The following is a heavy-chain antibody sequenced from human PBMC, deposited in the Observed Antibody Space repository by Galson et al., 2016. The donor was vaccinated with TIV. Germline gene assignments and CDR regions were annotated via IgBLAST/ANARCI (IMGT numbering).Heavy chain of an antibody. Sequence: PALVKPTQTLTLTCTFSGFSLSTTKVGVAWVRQPPGEALEWLALIYLDDDKRYSPSLRSRLAISKDTSKNQVVLIMTNMDPVDTATYYCTHLPNMFYYGMAVWGQGTTVTVSS. J-gene: IGHJ6*02. CDR1: GFSLSTTKVG. CDR2: IYLDDDK. V-gene: IGHV2-5*02. D-gene: IGHD3-10*02. CDR3: THLPNMFYYGMAV.